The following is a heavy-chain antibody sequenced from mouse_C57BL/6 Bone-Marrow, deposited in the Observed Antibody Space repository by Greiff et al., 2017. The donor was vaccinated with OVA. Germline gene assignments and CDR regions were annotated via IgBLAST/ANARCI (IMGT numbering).Heavy chain of an antibody. CDR1: GFTFSSYG. CDR2: ISSGGSYT. Sequence: EVHLVESGGDLVKPGGSLKLSCAASGFTFSSYGMSWVRQTPDKRLEWVATISSGGSYTYYPDSVKGRFTISRDNAKNTLYLQMSSLKSEDTAMYYCARHMEYDYAFDYWGQGTTLTVSS. D-gene: IGHD2-4*01. J-gene: IGHJ2*01. CDR3: ARHMEYDYAFDY. V-gene: IGHV5-6*01.